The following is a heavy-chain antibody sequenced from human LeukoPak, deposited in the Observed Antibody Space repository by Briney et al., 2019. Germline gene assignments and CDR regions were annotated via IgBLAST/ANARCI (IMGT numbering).Heavy chain of an antibody. J-gene: IGHJ3*02. Sequence: PSASLSLTWTVDAGSISSSYWGCIRQPPRNGRGWNGYIYYSRSTNYTPSLMSRATKSVDTSKYQFSLKLSSVTAAVTAVYYCARSALGSDPYDAFDIWGHGTMVTVSS. D-gene: IGHD2-21*01. V-gene: IGHV4-59*01. CDR1: AGSISSSY. CDR2: IYYSRST. CDR3: ARSALGSDPYDAFDI.